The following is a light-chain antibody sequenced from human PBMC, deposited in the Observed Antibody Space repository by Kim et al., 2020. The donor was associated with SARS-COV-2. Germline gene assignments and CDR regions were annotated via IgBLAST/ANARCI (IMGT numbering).Light chain of an antibody. J-gene: IGLJ3*02. Sequence: GQKVNISCSASNSNIGSNYVSWYQNTPGTATKLLIYDNNKRPSGIPNRFSGSKSGTSATLGITGLQTGDEADYYCATWDTKLSGGVFGGGTKLTVL. V-gene: IGLV1-51*01. CDR1: NSNIGSNY. CDR2: DNN. CDR3: ATWDTKLSGGV.